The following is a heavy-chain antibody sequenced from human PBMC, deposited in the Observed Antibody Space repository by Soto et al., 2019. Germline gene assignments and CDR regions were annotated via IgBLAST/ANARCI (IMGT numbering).Heavy chain of an antibody. CDR1: GYSFTSYW. CDR2: IDPSDSYT. D-gene: IGHD2-2*02. J-gene: IGHJ3*02. V-gene: IGHV5-10-1*01. Sequence: GESLKISCKCSGYSFTSYWISWVRQMPGKGLEWMGRIDPSDSYTNYSPSFQGHVTISADKSISTAYLQWSSLKASDTAMYYCARTLGYCSSTSCYKARGAFDIWGQGTMVTVSS. CDR3: ARTLGYCSSTSCYKARGAFDI.